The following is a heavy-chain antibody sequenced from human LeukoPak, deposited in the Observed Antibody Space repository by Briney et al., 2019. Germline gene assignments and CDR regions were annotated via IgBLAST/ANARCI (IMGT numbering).Heavy chain of an antibody. CDR3: ARDMRSMVRGVIHFDY. V-gene: IGHV3-11*05. D-gene: IGHD3-10*01. J-gene: IGHJ4*02. CDR1: GFTFSDYY. Sequence: GGSLRLSCAASGFTFSDYYMSWIRQAPGKGLEWVSCISSSSSYTNYADSVKGRFTISRDNAKNSLCLQMNSLRAEDTAVYYCARDMRSMVRGVIHFDYWGQGTLVTVSS. CDR2: ISSSSSYT.